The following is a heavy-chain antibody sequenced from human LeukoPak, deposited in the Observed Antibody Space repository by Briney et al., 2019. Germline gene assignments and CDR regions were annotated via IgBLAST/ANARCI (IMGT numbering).Heavy chain of an antibody. Sequence: GGSLRLSCAASGFTFSSYWMSWVRQAPGKGLEWVANIKQDGSEKYYVDSVKGRFTISRDNAKSSLYLQMNSLRAEDTAVYYYASVSGIAAAGYDYWGQGTLVTVSS. CDR2: IKQDGSEK. CDR3: ASVSGIAAAGYDY. CDR1: GFTFSSYW. D-gene: IGHD6-13*01. V-gene: IGHV3-7*01. J-gene: IGHJ4*02.